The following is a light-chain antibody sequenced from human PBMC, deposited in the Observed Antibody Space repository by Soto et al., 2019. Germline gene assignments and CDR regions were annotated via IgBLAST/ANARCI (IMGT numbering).Light chain of an antibody. V-gene: IGLV7-46*01. CDR3: LLSYSGADVV. CDR1: TGAVTSGHY. Sequence: QAVVTQEPSLTVSPGGTVTLTCGSSTGAVTSGHYPYWFQQKPGLAPRTLIFDTTNKHSWTPARFSGSLLGGKAALTLSGAQPEDEAEYYCLLSYSGADVVFGGGTQLTVL. CDR2: DTT. J-gene: IGLJ2*01.